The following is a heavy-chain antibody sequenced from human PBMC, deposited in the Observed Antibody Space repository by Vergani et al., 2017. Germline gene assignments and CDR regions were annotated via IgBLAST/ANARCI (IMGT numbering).Heavy chain of an antibody. V-gene: IGHV4-34*01. Sequence: QVPLQQWGAGLLKPSETLSLICAVYGGSFSGYYWSWIRQPPGKGLEWIGEINHSGSTNDNPSLKSRVTISVDTSKNQFSLKLSSVTAADTAVYYCARGAAIIAAAITRGDRGEPVWGKGTTVTVSS. D-gene: IGHD6-13*01. CDR3: ARGAAIIAAAITRGDRGEPV. CDR2: INHSGST. J-gene: IGHJ6*04. CDR1: GGSFSGYY.